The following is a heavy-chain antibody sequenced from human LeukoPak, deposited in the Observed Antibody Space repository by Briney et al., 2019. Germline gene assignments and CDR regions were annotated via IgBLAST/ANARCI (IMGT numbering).Heavy chain of an antibody. J-gene: IGHJ4*02. CDR3: ARRSGYYRFDY. D-gene: IGHD3-22*01. V-gene: IGHV4-34*01. CDR2: INHSGST. Sequence: SETLSLTCAVYGGSFRGYYWSWIRQPPGKGLEWVGEINHSGSTNYNPSLKSRVTISVDTSKNQFSLKLSSVTAADTAVYYCARRSGYYRFDYWGQGTLVTVSS. CDR1: GGSFRGYY.